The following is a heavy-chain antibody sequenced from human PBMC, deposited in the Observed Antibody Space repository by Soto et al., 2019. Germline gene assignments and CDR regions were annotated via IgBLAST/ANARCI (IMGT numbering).Heavy chain of an antibody. CDR2: IGGSGGST. Sequence: GGSLRLSCAASGFTFSSYAMSWVRQAPGKGLEWVSAIGGSGGSTYYADSVKGRFTISRDNAKNSLYLQMNSLRAEDTALYHCAKLGYLSSTSCYGDYYYYMDVWGKGTTVTVSS. CDR3: AKLGYLSSTSCYGDYYYYMDV. V-gene: IGHV3-23*01. CDR1: GFTFSSYA. D-gene: IGHD2-2*01. J-gene: IGHJ6*03.